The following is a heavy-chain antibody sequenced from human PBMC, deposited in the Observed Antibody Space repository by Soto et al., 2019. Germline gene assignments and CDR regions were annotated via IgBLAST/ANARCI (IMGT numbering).Heavy chain of an antibody. V-gene: IGHV3-23*01. D-gene: IGHD2-15*01. CDR2: ISCSGGST. CDR3: AKTPSFGYLDY. CDR1: GFTFSRYA. J-gene: IGHJ4*02. Sequence: GGSLRLSCAASGFTFSRYAMSWFRQAPGNGLERVSSISCSGGSTYYSDSVKGRFTISRDNSKNTLYLQMNSLRAEDTAVSYCAKTPSFGYLDYWGQGTLVTVSS.